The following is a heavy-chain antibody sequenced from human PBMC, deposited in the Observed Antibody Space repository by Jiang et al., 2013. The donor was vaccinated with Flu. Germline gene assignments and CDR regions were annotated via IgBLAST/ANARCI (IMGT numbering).Heavy chain of an antibody. V-gene: IGHV1-58*01. Sequence: SGAEVKKPGTSVKVSCKASGFTFTSSAVQWVRQARGQRLEWIGWIVVGSGNTNYAQKFQERVTITRDMSTSTAYMELSSLRSEDTAVYYCAAELSGSYQTASLFDPWGQGTLVTVSS. D-gene: IGHD1-26*01. CDR2: IVVGSGNT. CDR1: GFTFTSSA. J-gene: IGHJ5*02. CDR3: AAELSGSYQTASLFDP.